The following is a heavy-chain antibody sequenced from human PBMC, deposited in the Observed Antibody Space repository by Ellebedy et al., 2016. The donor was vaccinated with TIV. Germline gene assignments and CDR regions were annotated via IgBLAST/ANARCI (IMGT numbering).Heavy chain of an antibody. Sequence: MPGGSLRLSCNVSGGPITSYFWTWIRQTPGKGLEWLGYVYYTGTTDYNPSLRRRVTISIDTSKSQFSLRLNSVTAADTAVYYCAREGIVATMFIDPWGPGTLVTVSS. CDR1: GGPITSYF. V-gene: IGHV4-59*01. CDR3: AREGIVATMFIDP. CDR2: VYYTGTT. D-gene: IGHD5-12*01. J-gene: IGHJ5*02.